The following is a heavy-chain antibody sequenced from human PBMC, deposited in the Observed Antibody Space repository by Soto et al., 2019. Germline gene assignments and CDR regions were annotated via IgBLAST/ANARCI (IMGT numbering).Heavy chain of an antibody. CDR2: IYYRGST. D-gene: IGHD5-18*01. CDR1: GRSLSSGGSY. Sequence: TLSLTCTLSGRSLSSGGSYWSWIRQHPGKGLEWTGYIYYRGSTYYNPSLKSRVPISVDTSKNTFCLKLSSVTTAATAVYHCATGIVDTALVYWYFDLWGRGPLVTVSS. V-gene: IGHV4-31*03. CDR3: ATGIVDTALVYWYFDL. J-gene: IGHJ2*01.